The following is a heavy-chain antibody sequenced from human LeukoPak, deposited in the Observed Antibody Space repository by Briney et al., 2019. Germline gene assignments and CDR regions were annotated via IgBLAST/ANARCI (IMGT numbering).Heavy chain of an antibody. CDR2: IKYDGYEE. J-gene: IGHJ4*02. CDR1: GFTFSRYW. V-gene: IGHV3-7*01. D-gene: IGHD1-1*01. Sequence: PGGSLRLSCAASGFTFSRYWMSWMRQAPGKGVEWVANIKYDGYEEYYVDSVKGRFTISRDNAKNSLYLQLNSLRVEDTAVYYCKSGGAAPGSFDYWGQGTLVTVSP. CDR3: KSGGAAPGSFDY.